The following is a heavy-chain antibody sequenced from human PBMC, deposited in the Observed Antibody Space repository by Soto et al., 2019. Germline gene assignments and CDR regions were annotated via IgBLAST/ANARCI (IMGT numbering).Heavy chain of an antibody. J-gene: IGHJ4*02. CDR2: IYYSGST. D-gene: IGHD6-6*01. CDR1: GGSISSSSYY. CDR3: ASQGECSSSALDY. Sequence: PSETLSLTCTVSGGSISSSSYYWGWIRQPPGKGLEWIGSIYYSGSTYYNPSLKSRVTISVDTSKNQCSLKLSSVTAADTAVYYCASQGECSSSALDYWGQGTLVTVSS. V-gene: IGHV4-39*01.